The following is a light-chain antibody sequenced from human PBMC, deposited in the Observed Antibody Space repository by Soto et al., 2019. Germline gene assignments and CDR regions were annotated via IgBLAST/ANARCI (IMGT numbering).Light chain of an antibody. Sequence: DIQLASSPSPLSAYIGHIVTIICRASHDISTFLAWYQQKPGKAPKMLIYEASTLQSGVPSRFSGSGSGTEFNLTISGLLTEDFAAYQCQQLYTLTFTFGQGTRVDIK. J-gene: IGKJ5*01. CDR1: HDISTF. CDR2: EAS. V-gene: IGKV1-9*01. CDR3: QQLYTLTFT.